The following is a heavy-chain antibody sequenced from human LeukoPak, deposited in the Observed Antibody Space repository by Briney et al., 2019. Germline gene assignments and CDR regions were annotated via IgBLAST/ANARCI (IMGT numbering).Heavy chain of an antibody. V-gene: IGHV1-2*02. CDR1: GYTFTGYY. CDR2: INPNSGGT. D-gene: IGHD4-11*01. CDR3: ARDPTMTTVKTDY. Sequence: ASVKVSCKVSGYTFTGYYMHWVRQAPGQGLEWMGWINPNSGGTNYAQKFQGRVTMTRDTSISTAYMELSRLRSDDTAVYYCARDPTMTTVKTDYWGQGTLVTVSS. J-gene: IGHJ4*02.